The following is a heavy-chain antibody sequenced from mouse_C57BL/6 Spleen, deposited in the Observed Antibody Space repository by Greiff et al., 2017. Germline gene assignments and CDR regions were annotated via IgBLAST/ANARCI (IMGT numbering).Heavy chain of an antibody. Sequence: VQLQQSGPELVKPGASVKISCKASGYSFTNYNMNWVKQSHGKSLEWIGVINPHYGTTSYNQKFKGKATLTVDQSSSTAYMQLNSLTSEDSAVYDGERNHNYGSTYWYFDVWGTGTTVTVSS. J-gene: IGHJ1*03. CDR1: GYSFTNYN. CDR2: INPHYGTT. V-gene: IGHV1-39*01. D-gene: IGHD1-1*01. CDR3: ERNHNYGSTYWYFDV.